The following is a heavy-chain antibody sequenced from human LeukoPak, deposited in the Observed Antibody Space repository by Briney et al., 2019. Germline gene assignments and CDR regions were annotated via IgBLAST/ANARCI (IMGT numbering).Heavy chain of an antibody. J-gene: IGHJ5*02. CDR2: FDPEDDET. V-gene: IGHV1-24*01. CDR3: TTVSRYNYGSGSYSKWFDP. Sequence: GASVTVSCKVSGYSLTELSIHWVRQAPGKGLEWMGTFDPEDDETISAQKFQGRVTMAEDSSTDTAYMELSSLRSEDTAVYYCTTVSRYNYGSGSYSKWFDPWGQGTLVTVSS. D-gene: IGHD3-10*01. CDR1: GYSLTELS.